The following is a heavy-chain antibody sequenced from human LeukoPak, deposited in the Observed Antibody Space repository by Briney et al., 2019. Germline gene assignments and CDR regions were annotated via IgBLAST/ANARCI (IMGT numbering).Heavy chain of an antibody. CDR1: GGTFSSYA. D-gene: IGHD3-22*01. CDR2: IIPIFGTA. CDR3: ARDYDSSGYYPQLPDASDI. V-gene: IGHV1-69*05. J-gene: IGHJ3*02. Sequence: SVKVSCKASGGTFSSYAISWVRQAPGQGLEWMGRIIPIFGTANYAQKFQGRVTITTDESTSTAYMELSSLRSEDTAVYYCARDYDSSGYYPQLPDASDIWGQGTMVTVSS.